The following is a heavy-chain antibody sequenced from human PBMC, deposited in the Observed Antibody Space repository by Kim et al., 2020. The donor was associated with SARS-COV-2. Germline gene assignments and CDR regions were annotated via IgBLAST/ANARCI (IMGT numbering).Heavy chain of an antibody. D-gene: IGHD3-22*01. Sequence: ASVKVSCKASGYTFTSYAMHWVRQAPGQRLEWMGWINAGNGNTKYSQKFQGRVTITRDTSASTAYMELSSLRSEDTAVYYCARGRDDSSGHTIVPLDYWGQGTLVTVSS. CDR2: INAGNGNT. V-gene: IGHV1-3*01. J-gene: IGHJ4*02. CDR1: GYTFTSYA. CDR3: ARGRDDSSGHTIVPLDY.